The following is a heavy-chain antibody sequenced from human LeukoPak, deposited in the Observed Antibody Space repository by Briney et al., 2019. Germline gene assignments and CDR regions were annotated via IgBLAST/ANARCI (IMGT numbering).Heavy chain of an antibody. CDR1: GFTFSSYE. V-gene: IGHV3-48*03. CDR2: ISSSGSTI. Sequence: GGSLRLSCAASGFTFSSYEMNWVRQDPAKRLEWVSYISSSGSTIYYADSVKGRFTISRDNAKNSLYLQMNSLRAEDTAVYYCAELGITMSGGAWGKGTTVTISS. CDR3: AELGITMSGGA. J-gene: IGHJ6*04. D-gene: IGHD3-10*02.